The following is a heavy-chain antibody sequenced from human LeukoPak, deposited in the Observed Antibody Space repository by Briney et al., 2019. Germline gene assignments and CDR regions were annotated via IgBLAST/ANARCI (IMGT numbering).Heavy chain of an antibody. Sequence: AASVNVSCKASGGTFSSYAISWVRQAPGQGLEWMGGIIPIFGTANYAQKFQGRVTITADESTSTAYMELSSLRSEDTAVYYCARXRTTGXDAIFDYWGQGTLVTVSS. D-gene: IGHD1-1*01. V-gene: IGHV1-69*01. CDR1: GGTFSSYA. CDR3: ARXRTTGXDAIFDY. CDR2: IIPIFGTA. J-gene: IGHJ4*02.